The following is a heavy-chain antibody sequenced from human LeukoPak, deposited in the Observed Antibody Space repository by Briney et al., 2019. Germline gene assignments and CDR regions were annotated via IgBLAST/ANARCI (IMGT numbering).Heavy chain of an antibody. CDR3: ARDSGTTGEVKFDP. D-gene: IGHD3-10*01. J-gene: IGHJ5*02. Sequence: PSGTLSLTCTVSGGSISSYYWSWIRQPAGTALEWIGRIYTSGTITYNPSLKSRVTMSVDTSKSQFSLKLSSVTAADTAVYYCARDSGTTGEVKFDPWGQGTLVTVSS. CDR1: GGSISSYY. CDR2: IYTSGTI. V-gene: IGHV4-4*07.